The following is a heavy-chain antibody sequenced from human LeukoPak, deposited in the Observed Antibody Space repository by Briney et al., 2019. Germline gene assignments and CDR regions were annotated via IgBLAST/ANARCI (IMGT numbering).Heavy chain of an antibody. V-gene: IGHV3-21*01. CDR2: IDTSTTYM. D-gene: IGHD7-27*01. CDR3: AREAATGERWYFDL. Sequence: GGSLRLSCAASGFTFSSYSMNWVRQAPGKGLEWVSSIDTSTTYMTYADSVKGRFTISRDNARNSLYLQMNSLRAEDTAVYYCAREAATGERWYFDLWGRGTLVTVSS. J-gene: IGHJ2*01. CDR1: GFTFSSYS.